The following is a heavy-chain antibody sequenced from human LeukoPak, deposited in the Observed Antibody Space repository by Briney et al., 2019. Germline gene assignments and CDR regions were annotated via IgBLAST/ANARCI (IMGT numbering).Heavy chain of an antibody. CDR1: GDSVSKKNIA. CDR3: ARVGHPWGIEDAFDI. J-gene: IGHJ3*02. CDR2: TYYRSKWYN. Sequence: SQTLSLTCAISGDSVSKKNIAWNWIRQSPSRGLEWLGRTYYRSKWYNDYAVSVKSRLTINPDTSKNQFSLQLNSVTPEDTAVYYCARVGHPWGIEDAFDIWGQGTMVTVSS. D-gene: IGHD3-16*01. V-gene: IGHV6-1*01.